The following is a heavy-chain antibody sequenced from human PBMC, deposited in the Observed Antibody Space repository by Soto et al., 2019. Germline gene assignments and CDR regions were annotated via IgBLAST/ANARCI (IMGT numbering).Heavy chain of an antibody. V-gene: IGHV3-30-3*01. Sequence: QVQLVESGGGVVQPGRSLRLSCAASGFTFSSYAMHWVRQAPGKGLEWVAVISYDGSNKYYADSVKGRFTISRDNSKNTLYLQMNSLRAEDTAVYYCARVSQGGTTNFDYWGQGTLVTVYS. J-gene: IGHJ4*02. CDR3: ARVSQGGTTNFDY. CDR1: GFTFSSYA. CDR2: ISYDGSNK. D-gene: IGHD1-1*01.